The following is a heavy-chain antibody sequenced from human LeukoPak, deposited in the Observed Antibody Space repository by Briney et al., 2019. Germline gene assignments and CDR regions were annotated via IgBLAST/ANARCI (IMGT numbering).Heavy chain of an antibody. CDR3: ARDYGGLSI. V-gene: IGHV3-74*01. Sequence: GGSLRLSCAAAGFTFSSYRMHWVRQAPGQGLVCVSHISSDGSRTTYADSVKGRFTISRDNVKNTLYLQMNSLRVEDTAVYYCARDYGGLSIWGQGTMVTVSS. CDR1: GFTFSSYR. J-gene: IGHJ3*02. CDR2: ISSDGSRT. D-gene: IGHD4-23*01.